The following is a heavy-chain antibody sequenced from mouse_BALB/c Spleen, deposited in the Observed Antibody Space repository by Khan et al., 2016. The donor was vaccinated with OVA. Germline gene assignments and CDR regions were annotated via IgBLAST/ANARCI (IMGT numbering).Heavy chain of an antibody. CDR1: GYSFTGYF. V-gene: IGHV1-20*02. D-gene: IGHD1-1*01. Sequence: VQLQQSGPELVKPGASVKISCKASGYSFTGYFMNWVMQSHGKSLEWIGRINPHIGETFYNQKFKGKATLTVDESSSTAHMELRSLASEDSAVYYCARIYGSDFDYWGHGTTLTVSS. CDR3: ARIYGSDFDY. J-gene: IGHJ2*01. CDR2: INPHIGET.